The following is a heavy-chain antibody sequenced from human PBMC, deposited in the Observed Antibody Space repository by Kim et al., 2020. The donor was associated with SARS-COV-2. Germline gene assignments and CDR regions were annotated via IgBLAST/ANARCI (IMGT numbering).Heavy chain of an antibody. V-gene: IGHV4-39*01. Sequence: SETLSLTCTVSGGSISSSSYYWGWIRQPPGKGLEWIGSMYYSGSTYYNPSLKSRVTISVDTSKNQFSLKLSSVTAADTAVYYCARHVGGGLHLGELSFPDCWGQGTLVTVSS. CDR3: ARHVGGGLHLGELSFPDC. D-gene: IGHD3-16*02. J-gene: IGHJ1*01. CDR1: GGSISSSSYY. CDR2: MYYSGST.